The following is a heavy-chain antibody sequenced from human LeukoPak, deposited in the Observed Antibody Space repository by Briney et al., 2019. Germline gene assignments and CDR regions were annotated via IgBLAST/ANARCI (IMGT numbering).Heavy chain of an antibody. CDR3: ARDRGGSYSAIDY. Sequence: GGSLRLSCAASGFTFSNDAMGWVRQAPGKGLEWVSGISASGRSTFYADSVRGRFTISRDNSKNTLYLQMNSLRAEDTAVYYCARDRGGSYSAIDYWGQGTLVTVSS. V-gene: IGHV3-23*01. J-gene: IGHJ4*02. CDR1: GFTFSNDA. CDR2: ISASGRST. D-gene: IGHD1-26*01.